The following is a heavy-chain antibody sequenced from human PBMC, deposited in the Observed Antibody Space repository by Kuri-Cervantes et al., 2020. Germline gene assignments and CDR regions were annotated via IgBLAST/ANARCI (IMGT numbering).Heavy chain of an antibody. D-gene: IGHD3-22*01. V-gene: IGHV4-30-4*01. Sequence: LRLSCTVSGGPVSSAGYYWSWIRQPPGKGLEWIGYIYYSGSTYYNPSLKSRVTISVDTSKNQFSLKLSSVTAADTAVYYCARVVGYYYDSSGYFPDYWGQGTLVTVSS. CDR1: GGPVSSAGYY. CDR3: ARVVGYYYDSSGYFPDY. J-gene: IGHJ4*02. CDR2: IYYSGST.